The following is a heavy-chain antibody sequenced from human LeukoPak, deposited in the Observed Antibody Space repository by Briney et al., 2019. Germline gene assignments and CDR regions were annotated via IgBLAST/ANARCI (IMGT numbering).Heavy chain of an antibody. CDR2: INWNSGSI. V-gene: IGHV3-20*04. CDR1: GFSFDDYA. D-gene: IGHD4-17*01. CDR3: ARVRPSYYYYGMDV. Sequence: GGSLRLSCAASGFSFDDYAMSWVRQAPGKGLEWVSGINWNSGSIGYADSVKGRFTISRDNAKNSLYLQMNSLRAEDTAVYYCARVRPSYYYYGMDVWGQGTTVTVSS. J-gene: IGHJ6*02.